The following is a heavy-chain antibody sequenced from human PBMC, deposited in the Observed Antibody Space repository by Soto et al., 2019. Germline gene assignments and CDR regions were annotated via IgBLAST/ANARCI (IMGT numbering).Heavy chain of an antibody. Sequence: PSQTLSLTCVVSGVGVSTNSAAWDWIRQSPSRGLEWLGRTYYRSKWYNDYAVSVKSRITINPDTSKNQFSLQLNSVTPEDTAVYYCARGGSSIWYGFDPWGQGTLVTVSS. CDR1: GVGVSTNSAA. J-gene: IGHJ5*02. CDR3: ARGGSSIWYGFDP. V-gene: IGHV6-1*01. CDR2: TYYRSKWYN. D-gene: IGHD6-13*01.